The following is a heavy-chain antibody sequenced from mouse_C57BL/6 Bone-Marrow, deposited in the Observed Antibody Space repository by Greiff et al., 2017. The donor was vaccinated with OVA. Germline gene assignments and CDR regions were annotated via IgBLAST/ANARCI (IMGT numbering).Heavy chain of an antibody. D-gene: IGHD1-1*01. Sequence: VQLQQPGAELVKPGASVKLSCKASGYTFTSYWMHWVKQRPGQGLEWIGDIYPGSGSTNYNEKFKSKATLTVDTSSSTAYMQLSSLTSEDSAVYYCAITTVVEPYLFDYWGQGTTLTVSS. V-gene: IGHV1-55*01. CDR3: AITTVVEPYLFDY. J-gene: IGHJ2*01. CDR2: IYPGSGST. CDR1: GYTFTSYW.